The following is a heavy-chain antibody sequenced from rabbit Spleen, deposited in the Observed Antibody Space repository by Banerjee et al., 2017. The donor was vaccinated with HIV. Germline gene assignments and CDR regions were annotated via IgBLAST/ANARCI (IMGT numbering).Heavy chain of an antibody. CDR2: IYAGSGRFT. Sequence: QSLEESGGGLVKPGASLTLTCTASGFSFTSTDYMCWVRQAPGRGLEWIACIYAGSGRFTYYANWAKGRFTISKTSSTTVTLQMTSLTAADTATYFCARDTASSFSSYGMDLWGQGTLVTVS. J-gene: IGHJ6*01. D-gene: IGHD8-1*01. CDR1: GFSFTSTDY. V-gene: IGHV1S40*01. CDR3: ARDTASSFSSYGMDL.